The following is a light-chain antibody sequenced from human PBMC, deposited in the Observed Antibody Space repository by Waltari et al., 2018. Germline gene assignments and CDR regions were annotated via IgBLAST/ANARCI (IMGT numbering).Light chain of an antibody. CDR2: GAS. CDR3: HQYNNWPRT. CDR1: QSVSSK. J-gene: IGKJ1*01. Sequence: EIVMTQSPATLSVSPGERVTLSCRASQSVSSKLAWYQQKPGQAPRLLIYGASTRATGIPARFSGSGSGTEFTLTISSLQSEDFAVYYCHQYNNWPRTFGQGTKVEIK. V-gene: IGKV3-15*01.